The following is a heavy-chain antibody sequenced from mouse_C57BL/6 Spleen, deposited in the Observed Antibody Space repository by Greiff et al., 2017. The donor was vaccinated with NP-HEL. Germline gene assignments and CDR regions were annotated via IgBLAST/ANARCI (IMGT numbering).Heavy chain of an antibody. CDR3: VRHGYDGSTLWFAY. D-gene: IGHD1-1*01. CDR1: GFSFNTYA. CDR2: IRSKSNNYAT. J-gene: IGHJ3*01. V-gene: IGHV10-1*01. Sequence: EVKLVESGGGLVQPKGSLKLSCAASGFSFNTYAMNWVRQAPGKGLEWVARIRSKSNNYATYYADSVKDRFTISRDDSESMLYLQMNNLKTEDTAMYYCVRHGYDGSTLWFAYWGQGTLVTVSA.